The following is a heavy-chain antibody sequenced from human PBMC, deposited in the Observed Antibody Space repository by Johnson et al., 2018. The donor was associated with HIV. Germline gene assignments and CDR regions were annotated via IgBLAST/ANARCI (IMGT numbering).Heavy chain of an antibody. CDR3: AKDTSSAGVNAFDM. CDR1: RFTFSTYG. J-gene: IGHJ3*02. V-gene: IGHV3-30*02. D-gene: IGHD6-13*01. CDR2: IRYDGSNQ. Sequence: QLQLLESGGGVVQPGGSLRLSCASSRFTFSTYGMHWVRQAPGTGLEWVAFIRYDGSNQYYADSVKGRFTISRDNAKNSLYVQMNSLRADDTALYYCAKDTSSAGVNAFDMWGQGTLVTVSS.